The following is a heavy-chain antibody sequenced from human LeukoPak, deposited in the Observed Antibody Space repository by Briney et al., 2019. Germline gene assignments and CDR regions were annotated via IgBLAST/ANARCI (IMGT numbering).Heavy chain of an antibody. J-gene: IGHJ4*02. D-gene: IGHD2-2*01. CDR2: INHSGST. CDR3: ARGFRYCSSTSCHTGEDY. V-gene: IGHV4-34*01. Sequence: SETLSLTCAVYGGSFSGYYWSWIRQPPGKGLEWIGEINHSGSTNYNPSLKSRVTISVDTSKNQFSLKLSSVTAADTAVYYCARGFRYCSSTSCHTGEDYWGQGTLVTVSS. CDR1: GGSFSGYY.